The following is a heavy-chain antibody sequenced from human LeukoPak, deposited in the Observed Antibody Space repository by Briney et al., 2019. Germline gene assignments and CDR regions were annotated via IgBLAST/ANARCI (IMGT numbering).Heavy chain of an antibody. Sequence: GGSLRLSCAASGFTFVGNAVTWVRQAPGKGLEWVSTISGSGDTYYADSVKGRFTISRDDSKSTLSLQMNSLRAEDTAVYYCARGRNYGGNTGIDYWGQGTLVTVSS. CDR1: GFTFVGNA. D-gene: IGHD4-23*01. V-gene: IGHV3-23*01. CDR2: ISGSGDT. CDR3: ARGRNYGGNTGIDY. J-gene: IGHJ4*02.